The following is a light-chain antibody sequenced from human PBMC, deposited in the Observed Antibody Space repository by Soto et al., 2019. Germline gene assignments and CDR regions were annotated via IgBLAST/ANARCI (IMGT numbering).Light chain of an antibody. Sequence: DIQMTQSPSSLSASVGDRVTITCRASQSISSYLNWYQQKPGKAPKLLIYAASSLQRGVPSRFSGSGSGTDFTHSIAGLQPEDSASYFCEQSISAPLTFGGGTKVQIK. V-gene: IGKV1-39*01. CDR2: AAS. CDR1: QSISSY. J-gene: IGKJ4*01. CDR3: EQSISAPLT.